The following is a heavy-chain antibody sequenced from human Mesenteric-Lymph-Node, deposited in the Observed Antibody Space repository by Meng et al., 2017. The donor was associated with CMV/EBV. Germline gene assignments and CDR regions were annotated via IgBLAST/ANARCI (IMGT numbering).Heavy chain of an antibody. D-gene: IGHD3-3*01. V-gene: IGHV3-64*02. CDR2: ISSNGGST. CDR1: GFTFSSYA. J-gene: IGHJ4*02. CDR3: ARAVQGFWSGYDTDY. Sequence: GGSLRLSCAASGFTFSSYAMHWVRQAPGKGLEYVSAISSNGGSTYYADSVKGRFTISRDNSKNTLYLQMGSLRAEDMAVYYCARAVQGFWSGYDTDYWGQGTLVTVSS.